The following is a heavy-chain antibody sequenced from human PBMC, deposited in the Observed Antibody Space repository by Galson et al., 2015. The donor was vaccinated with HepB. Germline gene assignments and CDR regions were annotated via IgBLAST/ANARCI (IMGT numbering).Heavy chain of an antibody. Sequence: SLRLSCAASGFNFGGYWMTWVRQAPGKGLEWVGRIKSKTDGGTTDYAAPVKGRFTISRDDSKNTLYLQMNSLKTEDTAVYYCTTDRPYSMVRGDDFDYWGQGTLVTVSS. J-gene: IGHJ4*02. CDR2: IKSKTDGGTT. D-gene: IGHD3-10*01. CDR3: TTDRPYSMVRGDDFDY. CDR1: GFNFGGYW. V-gene: IGHV3-15*01.